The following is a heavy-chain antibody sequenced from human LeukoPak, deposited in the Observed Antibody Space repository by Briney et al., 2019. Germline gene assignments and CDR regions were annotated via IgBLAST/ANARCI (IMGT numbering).Heavy chain of an antibody. D-gene: IGHD3-22*01. Sequence: SETLSLTCAVYGGSLSGYYWSWIRQPPGKGLEWIGEINHSGSTNYNPSLKSRVTISVDTSKNQFSLKLSSVTAADTAVYYCARMGFSGYYQKFTFDYWGQGTLVTVSS. CDR2: INHSGST. CDR3: ARMGFSGYYQKFTFDY. J-gene: IGHJ4*02. V-gene: IGHV4-34*01. CDR1: GGSLSGYY.